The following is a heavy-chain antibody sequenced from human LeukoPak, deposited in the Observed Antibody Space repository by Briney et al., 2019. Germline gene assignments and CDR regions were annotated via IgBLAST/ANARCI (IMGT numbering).Heavy chain of an antibody. J-gene: IGHJ5*02. Sequence: PGGSLRLSCAASGFTFSSYSMNWVRQAPGKGLEWVSSISSGSSYIYYADSVKGRFTISRDNAKNSLYLQMNSLRAEDTAVYYCATSPVVTAGPWGQGTLVTVSS. CDR2: ISSGSSYI. V-gene: IGHV3-21*01. D-gene: IGHD4-23*01. CDR1: GFTFSSYS. CDR3: ATSPVVTAGP.